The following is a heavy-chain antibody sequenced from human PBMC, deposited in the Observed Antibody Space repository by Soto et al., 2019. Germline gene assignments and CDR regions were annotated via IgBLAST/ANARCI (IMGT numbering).Heavy chain of an antibody. J-gene: IGHJ4*02. Sequence: QVQLQESGPGLVKPSQTLSLTCTVSGGSISSGGYYWSWIRQHPGKGLEWIGYIYYSGSTYYTPSLKGRLPTPIASLRTRFPLRRSFGTPGTTPGYNWARVPAYGGQETLAPFSS. CDR3: ARVPAY. CDR2: IYYSGST. CDR1: GGSISSGGYY. V-gene: IGHV4-31*03. D-gene: IGHD6-25*01.